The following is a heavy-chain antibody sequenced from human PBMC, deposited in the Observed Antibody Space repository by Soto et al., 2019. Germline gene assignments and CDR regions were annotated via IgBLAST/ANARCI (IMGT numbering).Heavy chain of an antibody. Sequence: SATLSLTCTVSGGSISSSSYYWGWIRQPPGKGLEWIGSIYYSGSTYYNPSLKSRVTISVDTSKNQFSLKLSSVTAADTAVYYCATSICGGDCYSGYWGQGTLVTVS. J-gene: IGHJ4*02. D-gene: IGHD2-21*02. CDR1: GGSISSSSYY. CDR3: ATSICGGDCYSGY. V-gene: IGHV4-39*01. CDR2: IYYSGST.